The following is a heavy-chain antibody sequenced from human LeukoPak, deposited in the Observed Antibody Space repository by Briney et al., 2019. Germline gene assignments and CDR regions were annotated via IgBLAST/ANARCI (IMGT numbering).Heavy chain of an antibody. CDR3: ATVGCSNTGCYLTRNLFDY. CDR2: LCSCSRYI. D-gene: IGHD2-2*01. Sequence: GGSPRISLGAPGFTFRLFWVHLGRPGPGEGPGGGSSLCSCSRYIYYADSVKGRFTISRDNAKNSLYLQMNSLRAEDTAVYYCATVGCSNTGCYLTRNLFDYWGQGILVTVSS. J-gene: IGHJ4*02. V-gene: IGHV3-21*01. CDR1: GFTFRLFW.